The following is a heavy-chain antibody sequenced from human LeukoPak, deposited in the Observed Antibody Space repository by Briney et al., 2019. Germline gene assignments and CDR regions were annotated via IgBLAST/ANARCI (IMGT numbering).Heavy chain of an antibody. CDR1: GYTLTELS. Sequence: ASVKVSCKVSGYTLTELSMHWVRQAPGKRLEWMGGFDPEDGETIYAQKFQGRVTMTEDTSTNTAYMELSSLRSEDTAVYYCATAGIDYDILTGYRFDYWGQGTLVTVSS. CDR3: ATAGIDYDILTGYRFDY. J-gene: IGHJ4*02. D-gene: IGHD3-9*01. CDR2: FDPEDGET. V-gene: IGHV1-24*01.